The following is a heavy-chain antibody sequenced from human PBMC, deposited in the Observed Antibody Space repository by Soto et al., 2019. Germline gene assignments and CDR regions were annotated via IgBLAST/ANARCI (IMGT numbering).Heavy chain of an antibody. CDR3: ARARAGY. V-gene: IGHV3-30-3*01. Sequence: QVQLVESGGGVVQPGRSLRLSCAASGFTFSSYAMHWVRQAPGKGLEWVAVISYDGSNKYYADSVKGRFTISRDNSKNTLYLQMNSLRAEDTAVYYCARARAGYWGQGTLVTVSS. CDR2: ISYDGSNK. CDR1: GFTFSSYA. J-gene: IGHJ4*02.